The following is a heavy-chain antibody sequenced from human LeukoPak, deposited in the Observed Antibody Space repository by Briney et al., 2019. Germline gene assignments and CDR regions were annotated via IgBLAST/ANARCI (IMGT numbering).Heavy chain of an antibody. D-gene: IGHD3-3*01. J-gene: IGHJ4*02. V-gene: IGHV3-20*04. CDR3: ARGRGLRFLEWFDY. Sequence: GGSLRLSCAASGFTFDDYGMSWVRQAPGKGLEWVSGINWNGGSTGYADSVKGRFTISRDNAKNSLYLQMNSLRAEDTAFYYCARGRGLRFLEWFDYWGQGTLVTVSS. CDR1: GFTFDDYG. CDR2: INWNGGST.